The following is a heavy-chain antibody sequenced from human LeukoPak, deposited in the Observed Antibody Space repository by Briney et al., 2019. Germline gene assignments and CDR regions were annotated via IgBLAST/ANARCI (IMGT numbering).Heavy chain of an antibody. CDR1: GDSISDYY. Sequence: SETLSLTCTVSGDSISDYYWSWIRQPAGKGLEWIGRFYTSESIDYNPSLKSRVIMSVDTSKNQFSLKLYSVTAADTAVYYCARDGDYYDSSGSFDSWGQGTLVTVSS. V-gene: IGHV4-4*07. CDR3: ARDGDYYDSSGSFDS. CDR2: FYTSESI. D-gene: IGHD3-22*01. J-gene: IGHJ4*02.